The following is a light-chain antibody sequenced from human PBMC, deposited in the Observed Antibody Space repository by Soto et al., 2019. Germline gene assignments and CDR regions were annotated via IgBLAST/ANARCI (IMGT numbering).Light chain of an antibody. CDR3: SSYTSGTTPYV. V-gene: IGLV2-14*01. CDR1: SSDVGGYHY. J-gene: IGLJ1*01. CDR2: EVS. Sequence: QSALTQPASVSGSPGQSITISCTGTSSDVGGYHYVSWYQQYPGKAPKLMIYEVSNRPSGVSNRFSGSKSGNTASLTISGLHAEDEADYYCSSYTSGTTPYVFGPGTKLTVL.